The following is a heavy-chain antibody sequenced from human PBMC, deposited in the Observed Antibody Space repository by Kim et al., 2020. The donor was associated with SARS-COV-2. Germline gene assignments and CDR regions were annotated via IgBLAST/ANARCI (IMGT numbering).Heavy chain of an antibody. CDR1: GFTFSSYA. Sequence: GGSLRLSCAASGFTFSSYAMSWVRQAPGKGLVWVSAISGSGGSTYYADSVKGRFTISRDNSKNTLYLQMNSLRAEDTAVYYCAKAPDRARYCRGGSCRGGYDYYMDVWGKGTTVTVSS. D-gene: IGHD2-15*01. CDR3: AKAPDRARYCRGGSCRGGYDYYMDV. J-gene: IGHJ6*03. CDR2: ISGSGGST. V-gene: IGHV3-23*01.